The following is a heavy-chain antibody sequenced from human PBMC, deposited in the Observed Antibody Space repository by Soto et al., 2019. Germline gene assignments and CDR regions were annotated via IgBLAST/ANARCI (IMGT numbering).Heavy chain of an antibody. CDR3: GAGQYFSDY. CDR1: GFTFSSYG. D-gene: IGHD6-13*01. J-gene: IGHJ4*02. V-gene: IGHV3-30*03. CDR2: ISYDGSDK. Sequence: PGGSLRLSCAASGFTFSSYGMHWVRQAPGKGLEWVALISYDGSDKYYADSVKGRFTISGDNSKNTLYLQMNSLRVEDTAVYYCGAGQYFSDYWGQGTLVTVSS.